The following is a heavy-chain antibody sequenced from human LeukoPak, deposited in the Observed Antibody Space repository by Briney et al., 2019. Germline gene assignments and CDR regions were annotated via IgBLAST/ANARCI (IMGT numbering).Heavy chain of an antibody. Sequence: ASVKVSCKASGDTSTSPDINWVRQPTGRGLEWLGWMNPGDNTGYAQKFQGRVTLTRDKSINTDYMELSSLRSEDTAVYYCARYTKHYGFDIWGQGTMVPVSA. V-gene: IGHV1-8*01. CDR3: ARYTKHYGFDI. D-gene: IGHD3-3*02. J-gene: IGHJ3*02. CDR1: GDTSTSPD. CDR2: MNPGDNT.